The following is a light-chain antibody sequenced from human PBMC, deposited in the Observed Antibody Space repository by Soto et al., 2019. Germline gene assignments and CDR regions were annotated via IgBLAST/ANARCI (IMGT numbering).Light chain of an antibody. J-gene: IGKJ2*01. CDR3: QQYHNSPPYT. CDR1: QTISSNY. V-gene: IGKV3-20*01. CDR2: GAS. Sequence: EIVLTQSPGTLYLSPGERATLSCRASQTISSNYLAWYQQKPGQAPRLLISGASSRATGIPDRFSGSGSGTDLTLTISRLEPEYFAVYYCQQYHNSPPYTFGQGTKLEIK.